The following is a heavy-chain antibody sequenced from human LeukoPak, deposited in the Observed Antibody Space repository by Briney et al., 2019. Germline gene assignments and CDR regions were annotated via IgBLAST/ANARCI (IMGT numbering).Heavy chain of an antibody. CDR2: ISSYSTYI. D-gene: IGHD3-22*01. V-gene: IGHV3-21*01. CDR3: ARDSFAGYDSSGYSSYDY. CDR1: GFSFSDYS. J-gene: IGHJ4*02. Sequence: GGSLRLSCAASGFSFSDYSMNWVRQAPGKGLEWVSFISSYSTYIYYADSLKGRFTTSRDNAKNSLYLQMNSLRAEDTAVYYCARDSFAGYDSSGYSSYDYWGQGTLVTVSS.